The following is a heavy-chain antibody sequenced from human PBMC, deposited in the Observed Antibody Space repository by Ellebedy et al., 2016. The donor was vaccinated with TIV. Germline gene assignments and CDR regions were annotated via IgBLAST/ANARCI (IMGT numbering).Heavy chain of an antibody. CDR1: GDSITSSYW. CDR2: IDWDDDT. J-gene: IGHJ3*02. CDR3: ARISRDAFDI. Sequence: TLSLTCIVSGDSITSSYWSWIRQPPGKALEWLARIDWDDDTFYNTSLKTRLTISKDTSKNQVVLTMTVMESVDTATYYCARISRDAFDIWGQGTMVIVSS. V-gene: IGHV2-70*16.